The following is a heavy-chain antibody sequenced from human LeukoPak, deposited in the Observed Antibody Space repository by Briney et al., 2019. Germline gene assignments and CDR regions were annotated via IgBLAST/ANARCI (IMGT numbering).Heavy chain of an antibody. CDR2: INPNSGGT. CDR3: ARERVMVRGVRYIHFDY. J-gene: IGHJ4*02. CDR1: GYTFTGYY. D-gene: IGHD3-10*01. V-gene: IGHV1-2*02. Sequence: ASVKVSCKAPGYTFTGYYMHWVRQAPGQGLEWMGWINPNSGGTNYAQKFQGRVTMTRDTSISTAYMELSRLRSDDTAVYYCARERVMVRGVRYIHFDYWGQGTLVTVSS.